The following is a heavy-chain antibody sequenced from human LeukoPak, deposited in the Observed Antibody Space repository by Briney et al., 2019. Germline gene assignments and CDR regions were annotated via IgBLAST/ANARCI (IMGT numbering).Heavy chain of an antibody. J-gene: IGHJ4*02. CDR2: IVPIFGPA. CDR3: ARAGKPIVGARQGFDY. D-gene: IGHD1-26*01. CDR1: GGTFSSYV. V-gene: IGHV1-69*05. Sequence: SVKVSCKASGGTFSSYVVTWVRQAPGQGLEWMGGIVPIFGPANYAQKFQGRVTITTDESTSTAYMELNSLTSEDTAVYYCARAGKPIVGARQGFDYWGQRTLVTISS.